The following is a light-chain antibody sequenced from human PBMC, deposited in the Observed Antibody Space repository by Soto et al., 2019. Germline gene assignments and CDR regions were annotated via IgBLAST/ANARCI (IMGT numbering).Light chain of an antibody. V-gene: IGKV1-16*01. CDR2: DAS. J-gene: IGKJ1*01. CDR3: QQYSTYNPRT. Sequence: DLELTQSPSSLAASLGDKVTITCRASQSIRSYLNWVQQKPGKAPKLLIYDASSLQSGVPSRFSGSGSGTEFTLTISSLQPDDFATYYCQQYSTYNPRTFGQGTKVDIK. CDR1: QSIRSY.